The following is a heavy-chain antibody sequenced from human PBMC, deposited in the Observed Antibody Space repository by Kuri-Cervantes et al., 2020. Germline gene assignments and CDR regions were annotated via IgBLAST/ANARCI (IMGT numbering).Heavy chain of an antibody. D-gene: IGHD6-13*01. CDR2: IYWDDDK. CDR3: SHRLTLLGSSWYNTPFDY. CDR1: GGSISSGGYY. V-gene: IGHV2-5*08. J-gene: IGHJ4*02. Sequence: TLSPTFTVSGGSISSGGYYWSWIRPPPGKALECLALIYWDDDKRYSPSLKSRLTITKDTSKNQVVLTMTNMDPVDTATYYCSHRLTLLGSSWYNTPFDYWGQGTLVTVSS.